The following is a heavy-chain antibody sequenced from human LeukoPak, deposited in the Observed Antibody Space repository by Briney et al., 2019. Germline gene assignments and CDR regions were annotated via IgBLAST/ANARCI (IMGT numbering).Heavy chain of an antibody. CDR1: GGSIGNYF. J-gene: IGHJ4*02. CDR3: ARLGYCSGDRCLPDY. V-gene: IGHV4-59*08. D-gene: IGHD2-15*01. CDR2: IYYSGST. Sequence: SETLSLTCTVSGGSIGNYFWNWIRQPPGKGLEWIGHIYYSGSTICNPSLKSRVTISVDTSKNQFSLMLTSVTAADTAVYYCARLGYCSGDRCLPDYWGQGTLVTVSS.